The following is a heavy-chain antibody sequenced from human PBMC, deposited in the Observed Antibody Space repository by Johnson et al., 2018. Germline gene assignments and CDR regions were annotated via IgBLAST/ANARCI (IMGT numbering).Heavy chain of an antibody. CDR1: RFTFNSYG. CDR2: IWYDGTNK. J-gene: IGHJ6*02. CDR3: ARGFGNFYYVMDV. Sequence: VQLVETGGGVVQPGRSLRLSCAASRFTFNSYGMHWVRQAPGKGLEWVAVIWYDGTNKYYTDSAKGRLTISRDHSKNTLYLQMNSLRAEDTAVYYCARGFGNFYYVMDVWGQGTTVTVSS. V-gene: IGHV3-33*01. D-gene: IGHD3-16*01.